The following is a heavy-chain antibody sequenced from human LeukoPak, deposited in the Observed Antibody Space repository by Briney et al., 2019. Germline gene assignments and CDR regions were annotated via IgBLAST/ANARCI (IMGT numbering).Heavy chain of an antibody. Sequence: PSETLSLTCTVSGGSISSGGYSWSWIRQHPGKGLEWIGYIYYSGSTYYNPSLKSRVTISVDTSKNQFSLKLSSVTAADTAVYYCVTWYTSGWHAFDTWGQGTMVIVSS. CDR3: VTWYTSGWHAFDT. D-gene: IGHD6-19*01. CDR1: GGSISSGGYS. J-gene: IGHJ3*02. CDR2: IYYSGST. V-gene: IGHV4-31*03.